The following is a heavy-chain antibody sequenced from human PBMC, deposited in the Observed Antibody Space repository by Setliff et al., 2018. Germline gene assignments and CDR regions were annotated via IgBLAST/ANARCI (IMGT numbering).Heavy chain of an antibody. CDR1: GGSIGSYY. CDR2: IYTTGST. V-gene: IGHV4-4*07. D-gene: IGHD6-19*01. J-gene: IGHJ6*03. CDR3: AREQWLDPPGYYYMDV. Sequence: PSETLSLTCTVSGGSIGSYYWTWIRQPAGRGLEWIGRIYTTGSTNFNPSLNSRVTMSLDKSKNQFSLKLSSVTAADMAVYYCAREQWLDPPGYYYMDVWAKGTTVTVSS.